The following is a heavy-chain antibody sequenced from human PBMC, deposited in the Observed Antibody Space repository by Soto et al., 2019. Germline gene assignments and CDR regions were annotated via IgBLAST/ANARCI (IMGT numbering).Heavy chain of an antibody. Sequence: GGSLRLSCTASGFTFSAYYMDWCRQAPGKGLEWVGRVRNKINSYTTEYAASVKGRFTVSRDDSRNSLYLQMNSLKTGDTAMYYCSRAGILTTPYYTDYWGLGTLVTVSS. V-gene: IGHV3-72*01. D-gene: IGHD2-21*01. CDR2: VRNKINSYTT. CDR3: SRAGILTTPYYTDY. J-gene: IGHJ4*02. CDR1: GFTFSAYY.